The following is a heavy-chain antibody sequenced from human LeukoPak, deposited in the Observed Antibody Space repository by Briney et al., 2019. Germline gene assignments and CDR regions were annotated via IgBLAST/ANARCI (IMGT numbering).Heavy chain of an antibody. CDR2: IKQDGSEK. CDR1: GFTFSNYW. CDR3: ARSFYDYYYYMDV. J-gene: IGHJ6*03. Sequence: GGSLRLSCAASGFTFSNYWMSWVRQAPGKGLEWVANIKQDGSEKYYVDSVKGRFTISRDNAKNSLYLQMNSLRAEDTAVYYCARSFYDYYYYMDVWGKGTTVTVSS. V-gene: IGHV3-7*01.